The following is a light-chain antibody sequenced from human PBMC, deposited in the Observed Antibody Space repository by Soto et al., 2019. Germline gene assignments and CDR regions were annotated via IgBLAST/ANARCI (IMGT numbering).Light chain of an antibody. Sequence: EIVMTQSPATLSVSPGERATLSCRASQSVSSNLAWYQQKPGQAPRLLIYGVSTRATGIPARFSGSGSGTDFTLTISSLQPEDFATYYCQQANSFPRTFGQGTKLEIK. CDR2: GVS. CDR3: QQANSFPRT. CDR1: QSVSSN. V-gene: IGKV3-15*01. J-gene: IGKJ2*01.